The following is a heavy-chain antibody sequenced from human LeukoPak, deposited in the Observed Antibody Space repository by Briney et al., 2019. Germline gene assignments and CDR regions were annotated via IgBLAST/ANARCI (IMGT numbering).Heavy chain of an antibody. V-gene: IGHV4-34*01. D-gene: IGHD6-13*01. CDR3: ARTGSSSWYPQYNWFDP. CDR1: GGSFSGYY. CDR2: INHSGST. J-gene: IGHJ5*02. Sequence: ASETLSLTCAVYGGSFSGYYWSWIRQPPGKGLEWIGEINHSGSTNYNPSLKSRVTISVDTSKNQFSLKLSSVTAADTAVYYCARTGSSSWYPQYNWFDPWGQGTLVTVS.